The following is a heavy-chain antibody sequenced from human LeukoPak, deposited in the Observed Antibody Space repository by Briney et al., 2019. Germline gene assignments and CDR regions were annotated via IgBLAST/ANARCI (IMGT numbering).Heavy chain of an antibody. Sequence: SETLSLTCTGAYGSISNYYWSWIRQPPGKGLEWIGYIYYSGSTNYNPSLKSRVTISVDTSKNQFSLKLSSVTAADTAVYYCARSVEGYCSGGSCYSYYYYMDVWGKGTTVTVSS. V-gene: IGHV4-59*01. CDR1: YGSISNYY. CDR3: ARSVEGYCSGGSCYSYYYYMDV. CDR2: IYYSGST. J-gene: IGHJ6*03. D-gene: IGHD2-15*01.